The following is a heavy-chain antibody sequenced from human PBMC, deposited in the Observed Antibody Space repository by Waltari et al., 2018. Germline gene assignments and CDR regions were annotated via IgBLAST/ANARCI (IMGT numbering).Heavy chain of an antibody. CDR1: RYTFTSYG. CDR2: VGIINGNE. Sequence: QVQLVQSGAYGEKPGASVKVSCKASRYTFTSYGIYWLGQAPAQGLEGMGWVGIINGNETYAKNSQGSETKTTDTSTRTINTELRQRRTEDAAVNYWARGALWWWCDRGCMDVWGQGTTVTVSS. D-gene: IGHD2-21*01. V-gene: IGHV1-18*01. J-gene: IGHJ6*02. CDR3: ARGALWWWCDRGCMDV.